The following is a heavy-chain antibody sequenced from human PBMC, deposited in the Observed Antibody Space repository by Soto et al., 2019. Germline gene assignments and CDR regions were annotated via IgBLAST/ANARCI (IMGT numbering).Heavy chain of an antibody. Sequence: QEQLVESGGGVVQPGRSLRLSCAASGFTFSDYGMQWVRQAPGKGLEWVAVISYDESNKYSADSVKGRFTISRDNSKNTLYLQMNSRRAEDTAVYYCAKDVTRKGHYYYGMDVWGQGITVTVSS. D-gene: IGHD2-2*01. CDR3: AKDVTRKGHYYYGMDV. V-gene: IGHV3-30*18. CDR2: ISYDESNK. J-gene: IGHJ6*02. CDR1: GFTFSDYG.